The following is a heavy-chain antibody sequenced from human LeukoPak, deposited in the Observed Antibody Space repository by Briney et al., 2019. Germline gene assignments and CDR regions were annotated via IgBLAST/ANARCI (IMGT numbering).Heavy chain of an antibody. V-gene: IGHV3-30-3*01. D-gene: IGHD3-3*01. CDR3: ARELRSVDAFDI. Sequence: GGSLRLSCAASGFTFSSYAMHWVRQAPGKGLEWVAVISYDGSNKYYADSVKGRFTISRDNSKNTLYLQMNSLRAEDTAVYYCARELRSVDAFDIWGQGTMVTVS. CDR1: GFTFSSYA. CDR2: ISYDGSNK. J-gene: IGHJ3*02.